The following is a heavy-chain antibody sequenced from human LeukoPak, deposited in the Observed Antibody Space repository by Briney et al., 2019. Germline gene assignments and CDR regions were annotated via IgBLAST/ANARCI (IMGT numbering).Heavy chain of an antibody. CDR2: ISGSGGGT. V-gene: IGHV3-23*01. CDR1: GFAFSSYA. D-gene: IGHD1-26*01. Sequence: GGSLRLSCAASGFAFSSYAMSWVRQAPGKGLEWVSTISGSGGGTYYADSVKGRFTISRDDSKNTLYLQMNSLRAEDTAVYYCAKDLGRYRNNYFDYWGQGTLVTVSS. J-gene: IGHJ4*02. CDR3: AKDLGRYRNNYFDY.